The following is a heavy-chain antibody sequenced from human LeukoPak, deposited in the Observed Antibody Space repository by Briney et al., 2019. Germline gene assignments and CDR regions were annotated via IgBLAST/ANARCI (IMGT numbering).Heavy chain of an antibody. J-gene: IGHJ4*02. D-gene: IGHD6-19*01. CDR2: INPSGGST. Sequence: ASVKVSCKASGYTFNNHYMYWVRQAPGQGLEWMGVINPSGGSTSYAQKFQGRVTMTRDTSTRTVYMEVNSLRSEDTAVYYCARQGTYSSAIGMGYWGQGTLVTDSS. CDR3: ARQGTYSSAIGMGY. V-gene: IGHV1-46*02. CDR1: GYTFNNHY.